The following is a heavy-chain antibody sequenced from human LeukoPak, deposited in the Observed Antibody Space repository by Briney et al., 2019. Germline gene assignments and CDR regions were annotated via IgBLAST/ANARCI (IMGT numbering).Heavy chain of an antibody. D-gene: IGHD6-13*01. Sequence: PSETLSLTCAVYGGSFSGYYWSWIRQPPGKGLEWIGEINHSGSTNYNPSLKGRVTISVDTSKNQFSLKLSSVTAADTAVYYCARGGAGIAAAGTGDAFDIWGQGTMVTVSS. J-gene: IGHJ3*02. CDR3: ARGGAGIAAAGTGDAFDI. CDR2: INHSGST. V-gene: IGHV4-34*01. CDR1: GGSFSGYY.